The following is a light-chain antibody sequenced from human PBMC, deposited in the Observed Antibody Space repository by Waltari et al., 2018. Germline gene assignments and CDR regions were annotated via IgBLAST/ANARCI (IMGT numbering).Light chain of an antibody. CDR2: ANY. V-gene: IGLV1-44*01. CDR1: TSNIGTNT. CDR3: ATWDDSLSGRV. Sequence: QSVLTQPPSTSGTPGQRVTISCSGSTSNIGTNTVTWYQLLPGTAPKTVIFANYPRPSGVPDRFSAAKSRTSGSLVSSGLQSEDEADYFCATWDDSLSGRVFGGGTKVTVL. J-gene: IGLJ3*02.